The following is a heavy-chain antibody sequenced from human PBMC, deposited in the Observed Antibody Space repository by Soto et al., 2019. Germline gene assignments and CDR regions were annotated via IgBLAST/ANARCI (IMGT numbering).Heavy chain of an antibody. D-gene: IGHD1-7*01. CDR2: TYYRSKWNN. J-gene: IGHJ4*02. CDR3: ARGGLGRGIAGTTRHYYFDF. Sequence: QVQLQQSGPGLVKPSQTLSLTCAISGDSVSTNSAAWNWIRQSPSRGLEWLGRTYYRSKWNNDYAESVKSRITVNPDTSKNQFSLQLNSVTPEDTAVYYCARGGLGRGIAGTTRHYYFDFWGQGTLVTVSS. V-gene: IGHV6-1*01. CDR1: GDSVSTNSAA.